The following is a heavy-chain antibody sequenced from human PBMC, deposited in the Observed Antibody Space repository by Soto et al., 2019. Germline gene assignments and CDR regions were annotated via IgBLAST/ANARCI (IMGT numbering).Heavy chain of an antibody. V-gene: IGHV4-39*01. CDR3: ARQYSVDTAMVLGPVSWFDP. CDR1: GGSISSSSYY. Sequence: QLQLQESGPGLVKPSETLSLTCTVSGGSISSSSYYWGWIRQPPGKGLEWIGSIYYSGSTYYNPSLKSRVTISVDTSKNQFSLKLSSVTAADTAVYYCARQYSVDTAMVLGPVSWFDPWGQGTLVTVSS. J-gene: IGHJ5*02. CDR2: IYYSGST. D-gene: IGHD5-18*01.